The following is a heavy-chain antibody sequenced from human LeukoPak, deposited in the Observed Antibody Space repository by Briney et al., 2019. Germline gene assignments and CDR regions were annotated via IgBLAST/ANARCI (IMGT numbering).Heavy chain of an antibody. CDR3: ASDVDTAMAFDY. J-gene: IGHJ4*02. D-gene: IGHD5-18*01. Sequence: PSETLSLTCAVSGGSISSSNWWSWVRQPPGKGLEWIGEIYHSGSTNYNPSLRSRVTISVDKSKNQFSLKLSSVTAADTAVYYCASDVDTAMAFDYWGQGTLVTVSS. V-gene: IGHV4-4*02. CDR1: GGSISSSNW. CDR2: IYHSGST.